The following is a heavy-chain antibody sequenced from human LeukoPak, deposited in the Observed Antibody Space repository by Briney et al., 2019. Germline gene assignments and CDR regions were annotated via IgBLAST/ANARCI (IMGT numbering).Heavy chain of an antibody. CDR1: GFTLSSHW. Sequence: PGGSLRLSCAASGFTLSSHWMEWVRQAPGKGLECVSRISPDGIYTHHADSVKGRFTISRDNAQNTLYLQMNILRAEDTALYYCVRDSSLIVWGQGTLVTVSS. J-gene: IGHJ4*02. V-gene: IGHV3-74*01. D-gene: IGHD2-21*01. CDR3: VRDSSLIV. CDR2: ISPDGIYT.